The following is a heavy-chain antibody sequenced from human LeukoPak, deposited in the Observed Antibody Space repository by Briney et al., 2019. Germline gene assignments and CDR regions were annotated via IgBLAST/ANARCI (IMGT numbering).Heavy chain of an antibody. CDR3: ARDGGASMVRGPLDY. CDR2: ITGSGGSA. CDR1: GFTFSYYG. J-gene: IGHJ4*02. V-gene: IGHV3-23*01. D-gene: IGHD3-10*01. Sequence: GGSLRLSCAASGFTFSYYGMSWVRQAPGKGLEWVSAITGSGGSAYYVDSVKGRFTISRDNSKNALYLQMNSLRAEDTAVYYCARDGGASMVRGPLDYWGQGTLVTVSS.